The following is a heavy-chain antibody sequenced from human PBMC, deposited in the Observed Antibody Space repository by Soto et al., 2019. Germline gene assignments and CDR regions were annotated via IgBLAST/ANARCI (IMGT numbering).Heavy chain of an antibody. J-gene: IGHJ3*02. V-gene: IGHV1-3*04. D-gene: IGHD2-8*01. CDR2: INTDNGNT. CDR3: ARQGDGRILRDTFDI. Sequence: QVQLVQSGAEVKQPGASVKVSCKSSGYTFTHYAMHWVRQAPGQGLEWLGWINTDNGNTAFSQKFQGRVSITMDTSASTAYVDLSSLISEDTAVYYCARQGDGRILRDTFDIWGQGTLVTVAS. CDR1: GYTFTHYA.